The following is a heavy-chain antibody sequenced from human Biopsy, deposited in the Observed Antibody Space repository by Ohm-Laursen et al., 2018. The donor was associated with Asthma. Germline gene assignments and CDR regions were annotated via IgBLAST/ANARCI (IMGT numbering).Heavy chain of an antibody. V-gene: IGHV4-31*03. CDR2: IYDSGRT. CDR1: GGTISSGGHY. CDR3: ARGVDYGGNHVDS. Sequence: PSQTLSLTCTVSGGTISSGGHYWNWIRQEPGKGLEWIGNIYDSGRTYCKSSLKSRITISVDSSKNQLSLTLTSVTAADTAIYYCARGVDYGGNHVDSWGQGILVTVSA. J-gene: IGHJ4*02. D-gene: IGHD4-23*01.